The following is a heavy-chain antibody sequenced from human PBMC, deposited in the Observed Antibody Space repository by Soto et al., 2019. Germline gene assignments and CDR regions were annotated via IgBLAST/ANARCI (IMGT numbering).Heavy chain of an antibody. CDR1: GRLTTSHC. D-gene: IGHD6-13*01. J-gene: IGHJ5*02. CDR2: IYASGCP. CDR3: ARDQGTAAGIQGYHSLDP. V-gene: IGHV4-59*11. Sequence: SEAQSVLCPVTGRLTTSHCRRWLRQPLGKGLEWIGYIYASGCPHYNPSRKRRVTISVDTPKNQYSLRPSSVTAADTAVYHCARDQGTAAGIQGYHSLDPWGQAT.